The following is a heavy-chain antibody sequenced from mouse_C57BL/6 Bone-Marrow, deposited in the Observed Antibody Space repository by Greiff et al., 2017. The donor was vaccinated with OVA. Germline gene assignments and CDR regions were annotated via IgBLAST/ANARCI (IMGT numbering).Heavy chain of an antibody. Sequence: QVQLQQPGAELVKPGASVKLSCKASVYTFTSYWMHWVKQRPGRGLEWIGRIDPNSGGTKYNEKFKSKATLTVDKPSSTAYMQLSSLTSEDSAVYYCARLWLLRGDWYFDVWGTGTTVTVSS. D-gene: IGHD2-3*01. J-gene: IGHJ1*03. CDR2: IDPNSGGT. CDR1: VYTFTSYW. V-gene: IGHV1-72*01. CDR3: ARLWLLRGDWYFDV.